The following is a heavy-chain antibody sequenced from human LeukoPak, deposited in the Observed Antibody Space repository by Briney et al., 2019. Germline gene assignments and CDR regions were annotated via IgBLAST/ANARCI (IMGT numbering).Heavy chain of an antibody. Sequence: GGTLRLSCAASGFSLSSYGMTWVRQAPGKGLEWVSTLSDRGGGTYYADSVKGRFTISRDNAKNSLYLQMNSLRAEDTAVYYCATLGDAFDIWGQGTMVTVSS. J-gene: IGHJ3*02. CDR1: GFSLSSYG. CDR3: ATLGDAFDI. D-gene: IGHD3-16*02. V-gene: IGHV3-23*01. CDR2: LSDRGGGT.